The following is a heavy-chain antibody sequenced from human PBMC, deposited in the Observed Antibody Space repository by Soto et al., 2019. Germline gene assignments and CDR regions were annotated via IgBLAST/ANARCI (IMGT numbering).Heavy chain of an antibody. CDR1: EFTFSRYA. CDR2: ISGSGGST. CDR3: AKDRRLRALWFGDFRVNGIDS. V-gene: IGHV3-23*01. J-gene: IGHJ4*02. D-gene: IGHD3-10*01. Sequence: GGSLRLSCAASEFTFSRYAMSWVRQAPGKGLEWVSAISGSGGSTHYADSVKGRCTISRDNSKNTLYLHMNSLRAEDTAVYSCAKDRRLRALWFGDFRVNGIDSWGQGTLVTVSS.